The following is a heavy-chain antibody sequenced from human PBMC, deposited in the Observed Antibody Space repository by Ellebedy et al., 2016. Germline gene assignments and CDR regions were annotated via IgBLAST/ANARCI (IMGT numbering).Heavy chain of an antibody. V-gene: IGHV3-23*01. CDR1: GLNFDTFF. Sequence: GESLKISCVVSGLNFDTFFMSWVRQAPGKGLEWVSTINADSDDIRLADSVKGRFSVSRDNPRKTVYLRMNNLRVEDTAGYYCRQGHYFDQWGQGALVTVSS. CDR3: RQGHYFDQ. CDR2: INADSDDI. J-gene: IGHJ4*02.